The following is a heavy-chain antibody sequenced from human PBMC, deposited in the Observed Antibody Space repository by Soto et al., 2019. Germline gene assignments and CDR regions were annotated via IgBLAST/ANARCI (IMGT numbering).Heavy chain of an antibody. CDR2: IYPGDSDT. J-gene: IGHJ6*02. CDR3: ARVLAAAGRNYYYGMDV. V-gene: IGHV5-51*01. Sequence: GESLKISCKGSGYSFTSYWIGWVRQMPGKGLEWMGIIYPGDSDTRYSPSFQGQVTISADKSISTAYLQWSSLKASDTAMYYCARVLAAAGRNYYYGMDVWGQGTTVTVSS. D-gene: IGHD6-13*01. CDR1: GYSFTSYW.